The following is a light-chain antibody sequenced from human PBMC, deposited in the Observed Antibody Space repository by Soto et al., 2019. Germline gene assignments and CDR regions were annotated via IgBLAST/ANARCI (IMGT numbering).Light chain of an antibody. V-gene: IGLV2-14*01. J-gene: IGLJ2*01. Sequence: QSVLTQPASVSGSPGQSITISCTGTSSDVGVYNYVSWYQQHPGKAPKLMIYEVSNRPSGVSNRFSGAKSGNTASLTISGLQAEDEADYYCSSYTRSSAHVVFGGGTKVTVL. CDR1: SSDVGVYNY. CDR3: SSYTRSSAHVV. CDR2: EVS.